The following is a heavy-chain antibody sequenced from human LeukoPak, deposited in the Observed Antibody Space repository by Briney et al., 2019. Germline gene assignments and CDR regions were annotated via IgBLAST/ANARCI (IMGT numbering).Heavy chain of an antibody. Sequence: PGGSLRLSCAASGFTFSSYAMHWVRQAPGKGLEWVAVISYDGSNKYYADSVKGRFTISRDNSKNTLYLQMNSLRAEDTAVYYCARDPDPNYYDSSGLMAYWGQGTLVTVSS. CDR2: ISYDGSNK. CDR1: GFTFSSYA. D-gene: IGHD3-22*01. CDR3: ARDPDPNYYDSSGLMAY. V-gene: IGHV3-30-3*01. J-gene: IGHJ4*02.